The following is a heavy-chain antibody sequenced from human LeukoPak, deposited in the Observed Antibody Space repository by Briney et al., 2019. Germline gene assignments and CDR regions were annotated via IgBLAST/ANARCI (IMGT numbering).Heavy chain of an antibody. J-gene: IGHJ5*02. CDR2: INHSGST. CDR3: ARGAREYVLRFGWFDP. CDR1: GGSFSGYY. D-gene: IGHD3-3*01. V-gene: IGHV4-34*01. Sequence: SETLSPTCAVYGGSFSGYYWSWIRQPPGKGLEWIGEINHSGSTYYNPSLKSRVAISVDRSKNQFSLKLSSVTAADTAVYYCARGAREYVLRFGWFDPWGQGTLVTVSS.